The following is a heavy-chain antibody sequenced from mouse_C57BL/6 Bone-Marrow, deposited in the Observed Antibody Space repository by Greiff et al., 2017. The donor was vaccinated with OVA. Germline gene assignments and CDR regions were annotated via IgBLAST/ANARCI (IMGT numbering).Heavy chain of an antibody. V-gene: IGHV7-3*01. CDR1: GFTFTDYY. D-gene: IGHD2-3*01. Sequence: EVQVVESGGGLVQPGGSLSLSCAASGFTFTDYYMSWVRQPPGKALEWLGFIRNKANGYTTEYSASVKGRFTISRDTSQSILYLQMNALRAEDSANYYCARDGHDGYFYAMDYWGQGTSVTVSS. CDR2: IRNKANGYTT. J-gene: IGHJ4*01. CDR3: ARDGHDGYFYAMDY.